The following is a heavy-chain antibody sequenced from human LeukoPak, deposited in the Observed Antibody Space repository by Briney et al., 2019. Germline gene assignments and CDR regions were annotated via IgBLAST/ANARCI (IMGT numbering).Heavy chain of an antibody. CDR3: ARDLLEWFGELYGMDV. CDR1: GFTFSSYT. V-gene: IGHV3-21*01. D-gene: IGHD3-10*01. J-gene: IGHJ6*02. Sequence: PGGSLRLSCAASGFTFSSYTMNWVRQAPGKGRGWVSAISSSSYIYYADSVKGRFNISRDNAKNSLYLQMNSLRAEDTAVYYCARDLLEWFGELYGMDVWGQGTTVTVSS. CDR2: ISSSSYI.